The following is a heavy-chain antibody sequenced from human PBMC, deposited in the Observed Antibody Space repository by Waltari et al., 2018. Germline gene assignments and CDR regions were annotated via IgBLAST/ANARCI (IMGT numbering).Heavy chain of an antibody. V-gene: IGHV1-3*01. D-gene: IGHD5-12*01. CDR1: GYTFTAYT. J-gene: IGHJ3*01. Sequence: QSQLVQSGAKVRMPGASGKISCKSSGYTFTAYTVHWIRQAPGQSLEWMGWITVCQPDTNYSEKLQGSVTIASDTTYTSASTVYMELRSLTSDDTAIYYCARGNRLSCSDYFEVWGQGTLLTVSS. CDR2: ITVCQPDT. CDR3: ARGNRLSCSDYFEV.